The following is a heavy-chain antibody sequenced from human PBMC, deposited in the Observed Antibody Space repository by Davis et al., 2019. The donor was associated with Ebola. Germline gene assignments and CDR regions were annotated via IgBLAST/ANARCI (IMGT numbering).Heavy chain of an antibody. V-gene: IGHV1-46*01. CDR1: ENTFISDY. CDR2: VKPRSGTT. CDR3: ARALSCRGGACYWFDP. D-gene: IGHD2-21*02. Sequence: ASVKVSCKASENTFISDYIHWVRQAPGQGLEWMGIVKPRSGTTSYAPKFQGRVTMTRDTSTSTVYMELQTLRSEDTAVYYCARALSCRGGACYWFDPWGQGTLVTVSS. J-gene: IGHJ5*02.